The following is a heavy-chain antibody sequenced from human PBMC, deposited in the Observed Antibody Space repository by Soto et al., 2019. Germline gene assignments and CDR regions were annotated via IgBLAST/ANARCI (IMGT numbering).Heavy chain of an antibody. V-gene: IGHV5-51*01. Sequence: PGESLKISCKGSGYNFAGYWIAWVRQMPGKGLELMGIIYPSDSDTRYRPSFQGQVTISADKSISSAYLQWSSLRASDTAMYYCARGGVSTRTFDYWGQGTPSPSPQ. CDR2: IYPSDSDT. CDR3: ARGGVSTRTFDY. CDR1: GYNFAGYW. J-gene: IGHJ4*02. D-gene: IGHD3-3*01.